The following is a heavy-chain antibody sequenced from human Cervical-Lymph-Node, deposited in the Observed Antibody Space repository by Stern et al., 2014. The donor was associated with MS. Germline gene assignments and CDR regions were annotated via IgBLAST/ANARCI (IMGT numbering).Heavy chain of an antibody. V-gene: IGHV1-69*01. CDR1: GGTFSKFP. J-gene: IGHJ5*02. CDR2: IFPGFGTP. Sequence: VQLVESGAEVTKPGSSVKVSCKASGGTFSKFPSSWVRQAPGPGLAWMGGIFPGFGTPTYAQEFRGRVTIPADVSTSTVYMELSSLRSDDTAVYYCALSSETSDRWYSLGYDLWGQGTLVTVSS. D-gene: IGHD6-13*01. CDR3: ALSSETSDRWYSLGYDL.